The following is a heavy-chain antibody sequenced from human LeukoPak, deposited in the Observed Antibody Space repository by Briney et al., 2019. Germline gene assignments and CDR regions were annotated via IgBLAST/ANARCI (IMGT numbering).Heavy chain of an antibody. Sequence: GGSLRLSCAASGFTFSSYAMSWVRQAPGKGLEWVSAISGSGGSTYYADSVKGRFTISRDNSKNTLYLQMNSLRAEDTAVYYCAKDRGGCSGGSCYSGSTKYFQHWGQGTLVTVSS. D-gene: IGHD2-15*01. J-gene: IGHJ1*01. V-gene: IGHV3-23*01. CDR1: GFTFSSYA. CDR2: ISGSGGST. CDR3: AKDRGGCSGGSCYSGSTKYFQH.